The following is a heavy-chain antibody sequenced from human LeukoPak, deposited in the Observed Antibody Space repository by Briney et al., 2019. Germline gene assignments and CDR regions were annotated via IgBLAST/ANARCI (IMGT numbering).Heavy chain of an antibody. CDR2: INPNSGGT. CDR1: GYTFIGYY. V-gene: IGHV1-2*02. J-gene: IGHJ2*01. CDR3: ARDVTGDQSWFFDL. D-gene: IGHD7-27*01. Sequence: ASAKVSCKASGYTFIGYYMHWVRQAPGQGLEWMGWINPNSGGTNYAQKFQGRVTMTRDTSISTAYMELSRLTSDDTAVYYCARDVTGDQSWFFDLWGRGTLVTVSS.